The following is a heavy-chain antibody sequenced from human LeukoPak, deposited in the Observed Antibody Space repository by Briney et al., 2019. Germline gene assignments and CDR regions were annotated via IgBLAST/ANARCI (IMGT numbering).Heavy chain of an antibody. CDR3: ARVGRSHCSGGSCYDY. CDR2: IIPIFGTA. J-gene: IGHJ4*02. V-gene: IGHV1-69*13. Sequence: SVKVSCKASGGTFSSYAISWVRQAPGQGLEWMGGIIPIFGTANYAQKFQGRVTITADESTSTAYMELSSLRSEDTAVYYCARVGRSHCSGGSCYDYWGQGTLVTVSS. CDR1: GGTFSSYA. D-gene: IGHD2-15*01.